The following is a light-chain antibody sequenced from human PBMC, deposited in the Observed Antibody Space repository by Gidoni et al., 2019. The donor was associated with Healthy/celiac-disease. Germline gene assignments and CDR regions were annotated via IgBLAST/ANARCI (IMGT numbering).Light chain of an antibody. CDR1: SSTIGNNA. CDR2: YDD. J-gene: IGLJ2*01. Sequence: SVLTQPPSVSEAPRQRVTISCSGSSSTIGNNAVNWYQQLPGKAPKLLIYYDDLLPSGVSDRFSCAKSGTSASLAISGLQSEDEADYYCAAWDDRLNGPVFGGGTKLTVL. CDR3: AAWDDRLNGPV. V-gene: IGLV1-36*01.